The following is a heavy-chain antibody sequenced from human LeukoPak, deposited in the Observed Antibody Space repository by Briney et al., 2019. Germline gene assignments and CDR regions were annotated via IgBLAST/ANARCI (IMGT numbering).Heavy chain of an antibody. CDR3: ARAMVRGVIPY. CDR1: GFTFSSYS. J-gene: IGHJ4*02. V-gene: IGHV3-48*04. CDR2: ISSSSSTI. Sequence: GGSLRLSCAASGFTFSSYSMNWVRQAPGKGLEWVSYISSSSSTIYYADSVKGRFTISRDNSRNIMNLQTDSLRPEDTALYYCARAMVRGVIPYWGQGTLVTVSS. D-gene: IGHD3-10*01.